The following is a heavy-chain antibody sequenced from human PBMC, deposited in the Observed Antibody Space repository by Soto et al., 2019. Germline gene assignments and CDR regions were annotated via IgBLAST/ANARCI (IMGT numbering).Heavy chain of an antibody. Sequence: SETLSLTCTVSGVSISSGDYYLSWIRQPPGKGLEWIGYIYYSGSTYCNPSLKSRVTISVDTSKNQFSLKLSSVTAADTAVYYCAATMIMFGGVILRSGVDVWGQGTTVTVSS. J-gene: IGHJ6*02. CDR1: GVSISSGDYY. CDR2: IYYSGST. D-gene: IGHD3-16*01. CDR3: AATMIMFGGVILRSGVDV. V-gene: IGHV4-30-4*01.